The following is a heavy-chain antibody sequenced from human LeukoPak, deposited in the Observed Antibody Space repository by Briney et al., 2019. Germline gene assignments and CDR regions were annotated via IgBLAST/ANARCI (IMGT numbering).Heavy chain of an antibody. CDR3: ARGEVGYCTGGSCYGYYYYGLDV. J-gene: IGHJ6*02. Sequence: KPSETLSLTCTVSGGSITSYYWSWIRQPAGKGLEWTGRIYTRESTNYNPSLKSRVTMSVDTSKNQFSLNLNSVTAADTAVYYCARGEVGYCTGGSCYGYYYYGLDVWGQGTMVTVSS. CDR1: GGSITSYY. CDR2: IYTREST. D-gene: IGHD2-15*01. V-gene: IGHV4-4*07.